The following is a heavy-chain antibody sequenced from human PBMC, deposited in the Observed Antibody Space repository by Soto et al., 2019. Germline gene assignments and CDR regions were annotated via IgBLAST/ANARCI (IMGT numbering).Heavy chain of an antibody. CDR2: ISSSGGTT. J-gene: IGHJ4*02. Sequence: SCAASGFNFINSEMSWVRQAPGKGLEWISHISSSGGTTYYADSVKGRFTISRDNANHSLFLQMNSLRVADTAVYYCARWEVVTGLDYWGQGTLVTVSS. CDR1: GFNFINSE. V-gene: IGHV3-48*03. CDR3: ARWEVVTGLDY. D-gene: IGHD3-22*01.